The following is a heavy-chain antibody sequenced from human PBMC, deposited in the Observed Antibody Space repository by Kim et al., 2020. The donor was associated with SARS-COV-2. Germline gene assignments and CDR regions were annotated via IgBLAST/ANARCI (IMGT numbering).Heavy chain of an antibody. V-gene: IGHV4-59*08. D-gene: IGHD3-16*01. CDR2: MHSSGGT. CDR3: ARSVFGLGLHP. CDR1: GDSISSSN. J-gene: IGHJ5*02. Sequence: SETLSLTCIVSGDSISSSNWNWLRQTPGKGLEWIGHMHSSGGTNYNPSLMSRVTISIDTSKNHFSLSLRSVTAADTAVSYCARSVFGLGLHPWRQGTLLT.